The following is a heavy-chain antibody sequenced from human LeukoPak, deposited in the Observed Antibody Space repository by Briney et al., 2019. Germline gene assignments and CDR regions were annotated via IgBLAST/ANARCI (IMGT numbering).Heavy chain of an antibody. CDR1: GFTFSSYA. CDR3: VKAFRSYSGTYLDGFDI. V-gene: IGHV3-64D*09. J-gene: IGHJ3*02. CDR2: VSTNGITT. Sequence: GGSLRLSCSASGFTFSSYAMHWVRQAPGTGLEYVSAVSTNGITTYYADSVKGRFTISRDNSKNTLYLQVSSLRTEDTAVYYCVKAFRSYSGTYLDGFDIWGQGTMVTVSS. D-gene: IGHD1-26*01.